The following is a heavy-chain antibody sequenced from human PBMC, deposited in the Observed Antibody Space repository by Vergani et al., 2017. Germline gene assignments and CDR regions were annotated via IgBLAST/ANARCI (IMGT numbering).Heavy chain of an antibody. CDR1: GFTVSSNY. Sequence: EVQLVETGGGLIQPGGSLRLSCAASGFTVSSNYMSWVRQAPGKGLEWVSVIYSGGSTYYADSVKGRFTISRDNSKNTLYLQMNSLRAEDTAVYYCAREKTYCSSTSCYRYFDYWGQGTLVTVSS. V-gene: IGHV3-53*02. CDR2: IYSGGST. D-gene: IGHD2-2*01. J-gene: IGHJ4*02. CDR3: AREKTYCSSTSCYRYFDY.